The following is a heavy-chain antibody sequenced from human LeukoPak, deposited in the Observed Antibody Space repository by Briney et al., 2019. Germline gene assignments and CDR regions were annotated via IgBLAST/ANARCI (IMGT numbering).Heavy chain of an antibody. CDR2: ISYDGSNK. CDR1: GFTFSSYG. Sequence: GGCLRLSCAASGFTFSSYGMHWVRQAPGKGLEWVAVISYDGSNKYYADSVKGRFTISRDNSKNTLYLQMNGLRAEDTAMYYCARGWASTSSGNYYVVWGQGTLVTVSS. V-gene: IGHV3-30*03. D-gene: IGHD3-22*01. CDR3: ARGWASTSSGNYYVV. J-gene: IGHJ4*02.